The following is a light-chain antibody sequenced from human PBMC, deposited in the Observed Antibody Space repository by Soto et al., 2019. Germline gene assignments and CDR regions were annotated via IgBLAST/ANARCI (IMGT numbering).Light chain of an antibody. Sequence: DIHMTQSPSTLSASVGDRVTISCRASQNIFTYLAWYQQKPGKAPKLLIFDASTLQSGVPPRFSGSGSGTEFTITIRSLQPDDFATYCCQHSTLYSSSFGPGTKV. CDR2: DAS. CDR1: QNIFTY. J-gene: IGKJ1*01. CDR3: QHSTLYSSS. V-gene: IGKV1-5*01.